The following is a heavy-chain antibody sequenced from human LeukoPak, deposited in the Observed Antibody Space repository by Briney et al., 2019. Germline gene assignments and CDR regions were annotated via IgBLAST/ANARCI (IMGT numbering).Heavy chain of an antibody. D-gene: IGHD3-10*01. J-gene: IGHJ6*03. Sequence: GGSLRLSCAASGLTFSSYGMHWVRQAPGKGLEWVAFIRYDGSNKYYADSVKGRFTISRDNSKNTLYLQMNSLRAEDTAVYYCAKDYRYYGSGSHMDVWGKGTTVTVSS. CDR3: AKDYRYYGSGSHMDV. CDR2: IRYDGSNK. CDR1: GLTFSSYG. V-gene: IGHV3-30*02.